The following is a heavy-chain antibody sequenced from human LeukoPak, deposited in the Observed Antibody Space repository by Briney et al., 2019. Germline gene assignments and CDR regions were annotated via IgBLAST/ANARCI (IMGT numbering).Heavy chain of an antibody. CDR1: GGSLSGYY. CDR3: ARHRGYYYYYMDV. CDR2: INHSGST. J-gene: IGHJ6*03. Sequence: PSETLSLTCAVYGGSLSGYYWSWIRQPPGKGLEWIGEINHSGSTNYNPSLKSRVTISVDTSKNQFSLKLSSVTAADTAVYYCARHRGYYYYYMDVWGKGTTVTISS. V-gene: IGHV4-34*01.